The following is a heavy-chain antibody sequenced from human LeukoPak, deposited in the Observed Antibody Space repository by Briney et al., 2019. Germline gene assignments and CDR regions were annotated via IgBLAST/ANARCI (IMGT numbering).Heavy chain of an antibody. V-gene: IGHV1-8*03. CDR1: GYTFTSYD. J-gene: IGHJ3*02. CDR2: MNPNSGNT. CDR3: ARGGSGWYLDAFDI. D-gene: IGHD6-19*01. Sequence: ASVKVSCKASGYTFTSYDINWVRQATGQGLEWMGWMNPNSGNTGYAQKFQGRVTITRNTSISTAYMELSSLRSEDTAGYYCARGGSGWYLDAFDIWGQGTMVTVSS.